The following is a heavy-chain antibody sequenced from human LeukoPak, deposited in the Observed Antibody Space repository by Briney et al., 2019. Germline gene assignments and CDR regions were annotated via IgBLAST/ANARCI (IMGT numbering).Heavy chain of an antibody. D-gene: IGHD3-10*01. Sequence: SETLSLACAVYGGSFSGYYWSWIRQPPGKGLEWIGEINHSGSTNYNPSLKSRVTISVDTSKNQFSLKLSSVTAADTAVYYCARVCGSGSYYKRSAFDIWGQGTMVTVSS. CDR2: INHSGST. CDR1: GGSFSGYY. V-gene: IGHV4-34*01. CDR3: ARVCGSGSYYKRSAFDI. J-gene: IGHJ3*02.